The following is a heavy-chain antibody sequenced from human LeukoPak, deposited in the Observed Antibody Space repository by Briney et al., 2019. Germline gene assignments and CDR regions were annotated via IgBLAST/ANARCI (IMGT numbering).Heavy chain of an antibody. Sequence: GGSLRLSCAASGFTFSSYAMHWVRQTPGKGLEWVAVISYDGSNKYYADSVKGRFTISRDNSKNTLYLQMNSLRAEDTAVYYCARTAFPYWGQGTLVTVSS. CDR2: ISYDGSNK. CDR1: GFTFSSYA. CDR3: ARTAFPY. V-gene: IGHV3-30-3*01. J-gene: IGHJ4*02.